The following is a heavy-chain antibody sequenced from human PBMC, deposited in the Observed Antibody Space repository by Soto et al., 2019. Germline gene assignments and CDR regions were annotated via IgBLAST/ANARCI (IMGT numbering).Heavy chain of an antibody. CDR3: GKGGGGDHGY. D-gene: IGHD2-21*02. J-gene: IGHJ4*02. V-gene: IGHV3-23*04. CDR1: GFIFTTSD. Sequence: EVQLVESEGGLVQPGGSLRLSCEASGFIFTTSDMSWVRQAPGKGLEWISSITITGDTTHYADSVKGRFTISRDNSRNRVYLKMNSLGVDDPAVYYCGKGGGGDHGYWGQGTLVAVSS. CDR2: ITITGDTT.